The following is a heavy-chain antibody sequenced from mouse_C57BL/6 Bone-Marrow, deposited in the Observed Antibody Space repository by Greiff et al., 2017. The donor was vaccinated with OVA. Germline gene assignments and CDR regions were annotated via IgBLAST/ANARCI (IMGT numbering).Heavy chain of an antibody. CDR3: AGYYGSSPYFDV. J-gene: IGHJ1*03. V-gene: IGHV1-54*01. D-gene: IGHD1-1*01. CDR1: GYAFTTYL. Sequence: QVQLKQSGAELVRPGTSVKVSCKASGYAFTTYLIEWVKQRPGQGLEWIGVINPGSGGTNYNEKFKGKATLTADKSSSTAYMQLSSLTSEDSAVYFCAGYYGSSPYFDVWGTGTTVTVSS. CDR2: INPGSGGT.